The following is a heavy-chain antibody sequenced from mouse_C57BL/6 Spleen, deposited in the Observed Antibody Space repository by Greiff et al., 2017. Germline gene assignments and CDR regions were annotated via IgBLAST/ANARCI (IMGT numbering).Heavy chain of an antibody. CDR1: GYTLTDYY. V-gene: IGHV1-26*01. Sequence: EVQLQQSGPELVKPGASVKISCKASGYTLTDYYMNWVKQSHGKSLEWIGDINPNNGGTSYNQKFKGKATLTVDKSSSTAYMELRSLTSEDSAVYYCATHKSYAMDYWGQGTSVTVSS. J-gene: IGHJ4*01. CDR3: ATHKSYAMDY. CDR2: INPNNGGT.